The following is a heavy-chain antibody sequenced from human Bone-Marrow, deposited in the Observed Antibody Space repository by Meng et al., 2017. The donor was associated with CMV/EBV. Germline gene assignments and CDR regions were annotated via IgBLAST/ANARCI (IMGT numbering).Heavy chain of an antibody. J-gene: IGHJ4*02. CDR1: GGTFSSYA. CDR2: IIPIFGTA. CDR3: ARDRIVGATEGEFDY. V-gene: IGHV1-69*05. D-gene: IGHD1-26*01. Sequence: SVKVSCKASGGTFSSYAISWVRQAPGQGLEWMGGIIPIFGTANYAQKFQGRVTITTDESTSTAYMELSSLRSEDTAVYYCARDRIVGATEGEFDYWGQGTLVTVSS.